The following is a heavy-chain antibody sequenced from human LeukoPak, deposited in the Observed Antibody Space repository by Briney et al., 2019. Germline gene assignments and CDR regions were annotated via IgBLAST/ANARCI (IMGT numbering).Heavy chain of an antibody. CDR3: AREPGGTYYYDRSTRESRFDP. D-gene: IGHD3-22*01. CDR2: IIPIFGTA. J-gene: IGHJ5*02. Sequence: SVKVSCKASGGTFSSYAISWVRQAPGQGLEWMGGIIPIFGTANYAQKFQGRVTITADESTSTASMELRSLRSEDTAVYSCAREPGGTYYYDRSTRESRFDPWGQGPLVTVSS. CDR1: GGTFSSYA. V-gene: IGHV1-69*13.